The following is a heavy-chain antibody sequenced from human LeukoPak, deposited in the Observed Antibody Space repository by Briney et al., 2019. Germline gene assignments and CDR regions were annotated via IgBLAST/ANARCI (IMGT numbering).Heavy chain of an antibody. D-gene: IGHD6-6*01. Sequence: PGGSLRLSCAASGFTFSSYGMHWVRQAPGKGLELAAVIRYDGSNEYYADSVKGRFTISRDNSKNTLYLQMNSLRAEDTAVYYCARDGVYSSSSGLDYWGQGTLVTVSS. V-gene: IGHV3-33*01. J-gene: IGHJ4*02. CDR1: GFTFSSYG. CDR3: ARDGVYSSSSGLDY. CDR2: IRYDGSNE.